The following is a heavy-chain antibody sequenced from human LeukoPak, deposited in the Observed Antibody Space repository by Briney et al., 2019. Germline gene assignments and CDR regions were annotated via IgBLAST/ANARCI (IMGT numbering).Heavy chain of an antibody. Sequence: GGSLRLSRAASGFTFSDYYMRWIRQAPGKGLEGVSYISSSGSTIYYADSVKGRFTISRDNAKNSLYLQMNSLRAEDTAVYYCARGYRLGFCSGGTCYSLDYWGQGTLVTVSS. CDR3: ARGYRLGFCSGGTCYSLDY. D-gene: IGHD2-15*01. CDR2: ISSSGSTI. J-gene: IGHJ4*02. V-gene: IGHV3-11*04. CDR1: GFTFSDYY.